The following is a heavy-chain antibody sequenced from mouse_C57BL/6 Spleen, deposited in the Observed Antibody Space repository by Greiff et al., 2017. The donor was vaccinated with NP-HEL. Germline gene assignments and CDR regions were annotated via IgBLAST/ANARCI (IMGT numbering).Heavy chain of an antibody. CDR1: GFTFSDYY. V-gene: IGHV5-16*01. J-gene: IGHJ2*01. Sequence: EVQLVESEGGLVQPGSSMKLSCTASGFTFSDYYMAWVRQVPEKGLEWVANINYDGSSTYYLDSLKSRFIISRDNAKNILYLQMSSLKSEDTATYYCARAGYGSPYFDYWGQGTTLTVSS. CDR2: INYDGSST. D-gene: IGHD1-1*01. CDR3: ARAGYGSPYFDY.